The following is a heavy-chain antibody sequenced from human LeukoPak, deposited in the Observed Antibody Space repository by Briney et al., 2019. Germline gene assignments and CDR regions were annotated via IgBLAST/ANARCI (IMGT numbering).Heavy chain of an antibody. Sequence: GGSLRLSCSASGLIFSSYVMSWVRQAPGKGLEWVSGISVKGASTYYADSVKGRFSVYRDNSQNTLFLQMNNLRVDYNAIYFRAKGALGTLYYCFDLWGHGTMVTVSS. CDR2: ISVKGAST. CDR1: GLIFSSYV. D-gene: IGHD3-10*01. J-gene: IGHJ3*01. V-gene: IGHV3-23*01. CDR3: AKGALGTLYYCFDL.